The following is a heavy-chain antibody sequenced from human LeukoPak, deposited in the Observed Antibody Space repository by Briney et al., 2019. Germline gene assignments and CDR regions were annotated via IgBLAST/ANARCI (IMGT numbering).Heavy chain of an antibody. CDR3: AKGGLQGTNYFDY. D-gene: IGHD3-10*01. J-gene: IGHJ4*02. Sequence: GGSLRLSCAASGITFSDYAMHWVRQAPGKGLEWLAYIRYDGINKYYAESVKGRFAISRDDSKNTLSLQMNSLTDEDTAVYYCAKGGLQGTNYFDYWGQGTLVTVSS. V-gene: IGHV3-30*02. CDR1: GITFSDYA. CDR2: IRYDGINK.